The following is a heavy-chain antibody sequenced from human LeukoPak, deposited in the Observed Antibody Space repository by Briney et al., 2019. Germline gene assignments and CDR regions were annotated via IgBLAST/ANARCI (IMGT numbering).Heavy chain of an antibody. J-gene: IGHJ4*02. CDR1: GYTFIDYY. CDR2: INPNTGAT. CDR3: ARDLDYGDYGLWNY. D-gene: IGHD4-17*01. V-gene: IGHV1-2*02. Sequence: ASVKVSCKASGYTFIDYYMNWVRQAPGQGLEWMGWINPNTGATKYAQRFLGRVNMTRDTSISTAYMELSSLRSEDTAVYYCARDLDYGDYGLWNYWGQGTLVTVSS.